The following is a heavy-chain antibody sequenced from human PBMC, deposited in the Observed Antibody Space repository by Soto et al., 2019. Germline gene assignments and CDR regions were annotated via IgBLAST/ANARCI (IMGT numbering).Heavy chain of an antibody. V-gene: IGHV4-39*01. J-gene: IGHJ3*02. CDR1: GGSISSSNYY. D-gene: IGHD3-16*01. Sequence: ETLSLTCTVSGGSISSSNYYWGWIRQPPGKGLEWIGSIYYSGSTAYNSSLKSRVTMSVDTSKNQLSLRLSSVTAADTAVYYCASPTLGAFDIWGQGTMVTVSS. CDR2: IYYSGST. CDR3: ASPTLGAFDI.